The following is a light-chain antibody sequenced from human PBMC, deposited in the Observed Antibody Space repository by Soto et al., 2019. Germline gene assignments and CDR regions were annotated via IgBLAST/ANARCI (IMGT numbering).Light chain of an antibody. CDR2: KVS. J-gene: IGKJ1*01. Sequence: DVVMTQSPLSLPVTLGQPASISCRSSQSLVYSDGNTYLNWLQQRPGQSPRRLIYKVSNRDSGVPDRFSGSGSGTDFRLKISRVEAEDVGVYYCMRGTHWPPTFGQGTKVEIK. CDR3: MRGTHWPPT. V-gene: IGKV2-30*01. CDR1: QSLVYSDGNTY.